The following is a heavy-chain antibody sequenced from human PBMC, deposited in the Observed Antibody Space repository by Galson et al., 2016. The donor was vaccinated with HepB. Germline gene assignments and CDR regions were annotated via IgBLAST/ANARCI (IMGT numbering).Heavy chain of an antibody. V-gene: IGHV3-53*01. J-gene: IGHJ4*02. CDR1: GLSIGDYG. CDR3: ARVRCISPTCHDFDC. CDR2: IYSGGKT. D-gene: IGHD2-2*01. Sequence: SLRLSCAASGLSIGDYGMIWVRQAPGKGLEWVSVIYSGGKTYFADSVKGRFSISRDNAKNTLFLHMNSLRAEDTAVYYCARVRCISPTCHDFDCWGQGTLVTVSS.